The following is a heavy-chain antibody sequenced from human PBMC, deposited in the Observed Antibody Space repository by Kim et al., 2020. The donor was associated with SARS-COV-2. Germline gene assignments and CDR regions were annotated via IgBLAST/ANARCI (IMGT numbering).Heavy chain of an antibody. Sequence: SETLSLTCGVSGGSFSGYSWSWVRQSPGEGLEWIGEINQSGDTNINPSLESRVTVSIDTSRKQFSLRLASVTAADTAAYFCARNSRRTNWFDPWAQGTLVTVSS. J-gene: IGHJ5*02. CDR1: GGSFSGYS. CDR2: INQSGDT. V-gene: IGHV4-34*01. D-gene: IGHD1-7*01. CDR3: ARNSRRTNWFDP.